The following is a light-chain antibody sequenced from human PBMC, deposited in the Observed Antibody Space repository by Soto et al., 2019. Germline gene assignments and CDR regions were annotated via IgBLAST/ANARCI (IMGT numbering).Light chain of an antibody. V-gene: IGLV2-8*01. CDR1: SSDVGGYNY. CDR2: EVN. CDR3: SSYAGSRNV. Sequence: QSVLTQPPSASGSPGQSVAISCTVTSSDVGGYNYVSWYQQLPGKAPKLMIYEVNKRPSGVPDRFSGSKSGNTASLTVSGLQAEDEADYYCSSYAGSRNVFGTGTKVTVL. J-gene: IGLJ1*01.